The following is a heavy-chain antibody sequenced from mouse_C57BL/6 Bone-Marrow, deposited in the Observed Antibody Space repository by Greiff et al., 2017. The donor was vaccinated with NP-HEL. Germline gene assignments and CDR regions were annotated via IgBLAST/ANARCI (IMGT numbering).Heavy chain of an antibody. CDR3: ARSDIYYYGSSYDYFDY. V-gene: IGHV1-59*01. CDR2: IDPSDSYT. D-gene: IGHD1-1*01. CDR1: GYTFTSYW. J-gene: IGHJ2*01. Sequence: VQLQQPGAELVRPGTSVKLSCKASGYTFTSYWMHWVKQRPGQGLEWIGVIDPSDSYTNYNQKFKGKATLTVDTSSSTAYMQLSSLTSEDSAVYYCARSDIYYYGSSYDYFDYWGQGTTLTVSS.